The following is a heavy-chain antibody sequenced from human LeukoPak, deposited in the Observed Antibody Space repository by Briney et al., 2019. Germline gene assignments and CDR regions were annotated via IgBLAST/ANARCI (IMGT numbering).Heavy chain of an antibody. Sequence: PGGSLILSCTASGFTLSSYEMSWIRQAPGKGLEWVSSIDYSGGSTYYADSVKGRFTISRDNSKNTLYLQMNSLRAEDTAVYYCAKDRVTTWLNWFDPWGQGTLVTVSS. CDR2: IDYSGGST. CDR3: AKDRVTTWLNWFDP. J-gene: IGHJ5*02. D-gene: IGHD4-17*01. CDR1: GFTLSSYE. V-gene: IGHV3-23*01.